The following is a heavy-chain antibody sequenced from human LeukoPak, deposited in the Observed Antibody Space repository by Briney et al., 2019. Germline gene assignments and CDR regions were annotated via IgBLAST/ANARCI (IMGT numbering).Heavy chain of an antibody. CDR2: VSYDGGYK. Sequence: GGSLRLSCAASGFTFRNYAIHWVRQAPGKGLEWVAVVSYDGGYKDYADSVKGRFTISRDNSKNTLYLQMNSLRVEDTAVYYCATLPYYYDSSGSCYFDYWGQGTLVTVSS. CDR1: GFTFRNYA. CDR3: ATLPYYYDSSGSCYFDY. D-gene: IGHD3-22*01. J-gene: IGHJ4*02. V-gene: IGHV3-30*04.